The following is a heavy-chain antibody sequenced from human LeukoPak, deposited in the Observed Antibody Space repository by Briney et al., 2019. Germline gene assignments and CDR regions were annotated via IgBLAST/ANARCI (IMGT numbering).Heavy chain of an antibody. J-gene: IGHJ4*02. V-gene: IGHV3-15*01. D-gene: IGHD3-10*01. CDR2: IKSKTDSGTT. CDR3: TTGTELFAY. CDR1: GFTFSNAW. Sequence: GGSLRLSCAASGFTFSNAWMRWVRQAPGKGLEWVGRIKSKTDSGTTDYAAPVKGRCTITRDDSKNTLYLQMNSLKTEDTAVYYCTTGTELFAYWGQGTLVTVSS.